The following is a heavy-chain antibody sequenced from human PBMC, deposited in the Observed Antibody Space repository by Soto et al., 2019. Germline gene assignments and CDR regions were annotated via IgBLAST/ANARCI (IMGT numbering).Heavy chain of an antibody. J-gene: IGHJ6*02. CDR1: GYTFTSYD. CDR3: ARERTGTTSMDV. D-gene: IGHD1-1*01. CDR2: MNPNSGNT. Sequence: QVQLVQSGAEVKKPGASVKVSCKASGYTFTSYDINWVRQATGQGLEWMGWMNPNSGNTGYAQKSXGXXTMTRNTSISTAHMELSSLRSEDTAVYYCARERTGTTSMDVWGQGTTVTVSS. V-gene: IGHV1-8*01.